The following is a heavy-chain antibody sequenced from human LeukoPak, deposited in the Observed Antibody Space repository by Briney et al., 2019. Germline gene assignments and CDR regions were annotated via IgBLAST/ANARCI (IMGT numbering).Heavy chain of an antibody. J-gene: IGHJ4*02. V-gene: IGHV3-21*01. D-gene: IGHD3-22*01. CDR3: AREPLYYYDSSGTIFDY. CDR2: ISSSSSYI. Sequence: GGSLRLSCAASGFTFSSYSMNWVRQAPGKGLEWVSSISSSSSYIYYADSVKGRFTISRDNAKNSLYLQMNSLRAEDTAVYYCAREPLYYYDSSGTIFDYWGQGTLVTVSP. CDR1: GFTFSSYS.